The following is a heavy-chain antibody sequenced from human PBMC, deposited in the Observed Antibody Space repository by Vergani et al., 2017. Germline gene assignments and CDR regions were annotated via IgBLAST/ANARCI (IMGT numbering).Heavy chain of an antibody. Sequence: EVQLVESGGGLVQPGRSLRFSCAASGFTFDDYAMHWVRQAPGKGLEWVSGINWNSDSIAYADSVEGRFTISRDNAKNSLYLQMNSLRAEDTALYYCVKDIAASGNYWYFDLWGRGTLVTVSS. D-gene: IGHD6-13*01. J-gene: IGHJ2*01. CDR1: GFTFDDYA. CDR2: INWNSDSI. V-gene: IGHV3-9*01. CDR3: VKDIAASGNYWYFDL.